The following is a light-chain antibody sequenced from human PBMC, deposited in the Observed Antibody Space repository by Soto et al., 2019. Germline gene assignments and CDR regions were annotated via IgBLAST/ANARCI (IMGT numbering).Light chain of an antibody. J-gene: IGLJ2*01. CDR2: SNN. Sequence: QSVLTQPPSASGTPGQRVTISCSGSSSNIGSNDVIWYQQLPGTAPKLLICSNNQRPTGVPDRFSGSRSGTSASLAISGLRSEDGADSYCAAWDESLSGVVFGGGTQLTVL. CDR3: AAWDESLSGVV. V-gene: IGLV1-47*01. CDR1: SSNIGSND.